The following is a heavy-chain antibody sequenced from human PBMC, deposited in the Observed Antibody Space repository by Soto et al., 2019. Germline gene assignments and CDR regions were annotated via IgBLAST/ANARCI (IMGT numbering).Heavy chain of an antibody. Sequence: SETLSLTCTVSGGSISSSSYYWGWIRQPPGKGLEWIGSIYYSGSTYYNPSLKSRVTISVDTSKNQFSLKLSSVTAADTAVYYCARPLQLERWDYYYMDVWGKGTTVTVSS. V-gene: IGHV4-39*01. D-gene: IGHD1-1*01. CDR2: IYYSGST. CDR3: ARPLQLERWDYYYMDV. J-gene: IGHJ6*03. CDR1: GGSISSSSYY.